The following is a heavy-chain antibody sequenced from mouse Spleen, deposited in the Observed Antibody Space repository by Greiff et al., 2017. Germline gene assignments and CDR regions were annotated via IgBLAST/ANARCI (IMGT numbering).Heavy chain of an antibody. CDR3: ARDGSSWYFDV. Sequence: VQLKESGAELVKPGASVKLSCTASGFNIKDTYMHWVKQRPEQGLEWIGRIDPANGNTKYDPKFQGKATITADTSSNTAYLQLSSLTSEDTAVYYCARDGSSWYFDVWGAGTTVTVSS. CDR1: GFNIKDTY. V-gene: IGHV14-3*02. J-gene: IGHJ1*01. CDR2: IDPANGNT. D-gene: IGHD1-1*01.